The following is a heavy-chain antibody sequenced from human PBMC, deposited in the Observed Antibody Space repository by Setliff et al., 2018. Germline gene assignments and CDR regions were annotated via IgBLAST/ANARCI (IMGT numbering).Heavy chain of an antibody. CDR2: FHTGGAT. V-gene: IGHV4-61*09. CDR3: ARESATIGEFPLYYFDK. Sequence: SETLSLTCSVSGGSISSGGFYWSWIRQSAGRGLEWIGHFHTGGATDHNLSLKSRVTISLDSSKNQFSLRLSSVTAADAAVYFCARESATIGEFPLYYFDKWGQGIPVTVSS. J-gene: IGHJ4*02. CDR1: GGSISSGGFY. D-gene: IGHD3-10*01.